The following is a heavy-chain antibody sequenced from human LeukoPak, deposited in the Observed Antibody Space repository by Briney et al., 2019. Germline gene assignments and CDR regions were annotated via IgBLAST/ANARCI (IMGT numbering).Heavy chain of an antibody. CDR3: AKDGVRGDSYGYGDY. J-gene: IGHJ4*02. D-gene: IGHD5-18*01. Sequence: GGSLRLSCAGSAFTFSSYSMNWVRQAPGKGLEWVSSISGSSSDIYYADSVKGRFTISRDSSKNTLYLQMNSLRPEDTAVYYCAKDGVRGDSYGYGDYWGQGTLVTVSS. V-gene: IGHV3-21*01. CDR1: AFTFSSYS. CDR2: ISGSSSDI.